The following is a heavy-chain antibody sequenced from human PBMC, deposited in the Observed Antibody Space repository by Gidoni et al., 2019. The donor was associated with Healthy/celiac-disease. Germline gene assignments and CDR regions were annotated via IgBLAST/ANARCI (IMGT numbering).Heavy chain of an antibody. V-gene: IGHV3-23*01. Sequence: CAASGFTFSSYAMSWVRQAPGKGLEWVSAISGSGGSTYYADSVKGRFTISRDNSKNTLYLQMNSLRAEDTAVYYCAKDTNGYSRLYWGQGTLVTVSS. J-gene: IGHJ4*02. CDR3: AKDTNGYSRLY. D-gene: IGHD6-13*01. CDR1: GFTFSSYA. CDR2: ISGSGGST.